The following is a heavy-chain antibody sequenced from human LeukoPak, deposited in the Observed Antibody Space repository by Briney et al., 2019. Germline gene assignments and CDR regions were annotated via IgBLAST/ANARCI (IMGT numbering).Heavy chain of an antibody. CDR2: IYYSGST. D-gene: IGHD6-13*01. Sequence: PSETLSLTCTVSGGSISSYYWSWIRQPPGKGLEWIGYIYYSGSTNYNPSLKSRVTRSVDTSKNQFSLKLSSVTAADTAVYYCARVKTAGPWGYYYYGMDVWGQGTTVTVSS. J-gene: IGHJ6*02. CDR3: ARVKTAGPWGYYYYGMDV. CDR1: GGSISSYY. V-gene: IGHV4-59*01.